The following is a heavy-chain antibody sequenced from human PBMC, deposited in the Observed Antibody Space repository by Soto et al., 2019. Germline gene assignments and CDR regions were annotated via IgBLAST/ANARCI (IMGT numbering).Heavy chain of an antibody. CDR1: GGTFSGYA. D-gene: IGHD2-2*02. CDR2: IIPMFGTS. CDR3: ARGSCSSTSCYKEYYFDL. Sequence: SVKVSCKASGGTFSGYAISWVRQAPGQGLEWMGEIIPMFGTSNYAQKFQGRVTITADESTSTAYMEMSSLRSEDTAVYYCARGSCSSTSCYKEYYFDLWGQGTLVTVSS. V-gene: IGHV1-69*13. J-gene: IGHJ4*02.